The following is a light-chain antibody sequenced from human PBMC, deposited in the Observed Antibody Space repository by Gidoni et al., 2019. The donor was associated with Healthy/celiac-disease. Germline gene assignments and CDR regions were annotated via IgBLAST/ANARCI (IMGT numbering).Light chain of an antibody. Sequence: TVSCTSSQSITNNLAWYQQKPGQPPRLLIFDASTRATGVPARFSASGSGTDFTLTISSLDLEDFAIYYCQQRSNWPRGTFGGGTKLEIK. J-gene: IGKJ4*01. V-gene: IGKV3-11*01. CDR1: QSITNN. CDR2: DAS. CDR3: QQRSNWPRGT.